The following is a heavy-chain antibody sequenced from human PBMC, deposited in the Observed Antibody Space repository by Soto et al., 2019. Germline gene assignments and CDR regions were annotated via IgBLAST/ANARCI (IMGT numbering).Heavy chain of an antibody. V-gene: IGHV1-69*13. D-gene: IGHD6-19*01. Sequence: SVKVSCKASGGTFSSYAISWVRQAPGQGLEWMGGIIPIFGTANYAQKFQGRVTITADESTSTAYMELSSLRSEDTAVYYCARGLDSSGSYYYYGMDVWGQGTTVTVSS. CDR2: IIPIFGTA. CDR3: ARGLDSSGSYYYYGMDV. J-gene: IGHJ6*02. CDR1: GGTFSSYA.